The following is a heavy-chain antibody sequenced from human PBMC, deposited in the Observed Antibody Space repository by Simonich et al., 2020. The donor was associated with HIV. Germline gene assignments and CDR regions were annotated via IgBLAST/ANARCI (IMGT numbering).Heavy chain of an antibody. CDR2: IYHRGST. D-gene: IGHD5-12*01. V-gene: IGHV4-38-2*02. Sequence: QVQLQESGPGLVKPSETLSLTCAVSGYSISSGNYWGWIRQPPGKGLVWIGIIYHRGSTYYNPSLKSRVTISIDTSKNQFSLKLSSVTAADTAVYYCARDRGYSGYDFDYWGQGTLVTVSS. CDR3: ARDRGYSGYDFDY. J-gene: IGHJ4*02. CDR1: GYSISSGNY.